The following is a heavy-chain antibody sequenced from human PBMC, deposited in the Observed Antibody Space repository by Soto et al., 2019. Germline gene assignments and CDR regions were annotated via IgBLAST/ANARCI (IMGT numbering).Heavy chain of an antibody. Sequence: SVKVSCKASGGTFSSYAIHWVRQAPGQGLEWMGGIIPMYGPAKYAQRFQGRVTITADESTTTVYMELTSLISQDTAVYYCARVTSMVRGVIDNWFDPWGHGTLVTVSS. J-gene: IGHJ5*02. D-gene: IGHD3-10*01. CDR1: GGTFSSYA. CDR2: IIPMYGPA. V-gene: IGHV1-69*13. CDR3: ARVTSMVRGVIDNWFDP.